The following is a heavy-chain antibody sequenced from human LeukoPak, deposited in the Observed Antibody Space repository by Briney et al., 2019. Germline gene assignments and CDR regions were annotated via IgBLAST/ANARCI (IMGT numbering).Heavy chain of an antibody. V-gene: IGHV3-69-1*01. Sequence: VQPGGSLRLSCAASGFTFSGYDMSWVRQAPGKGLEWVSYTSSSSTIYYADSVKSRFTISRDNAKNSLYLQMNSLRAEDTAVYYCARLRYYGMDVWGQGTTVTVSS. CDR2: TSSSSTI. CDR3: ARLRYYGMDV. J-gene: IGHJ6*02. CDR1: GFTFSGYD.